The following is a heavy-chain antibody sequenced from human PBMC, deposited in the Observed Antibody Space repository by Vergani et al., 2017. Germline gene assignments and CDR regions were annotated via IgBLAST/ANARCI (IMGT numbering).Heavy chain of an antibody. CDR3: AMTRGGVVPAAHGWWFDP. J-gene: IGHJ5*02. Sequence: QVQLLQSGAEVKKPGASVKVSSTAPGYTFTGDYMPSVRQAPGKGLEWMGGFDPEDGETIYAQKFQGRVTMTEDTTTATADKELRSLRSDDTAVDYCAMTRGGVVPAAHGWWFDPWGQGTLVTVSS. CDR1: GYTFTGDY. D-gene: IGHD2-2*01. V-gene: IGHV1-24*01. CDR2: FDPEDGET.